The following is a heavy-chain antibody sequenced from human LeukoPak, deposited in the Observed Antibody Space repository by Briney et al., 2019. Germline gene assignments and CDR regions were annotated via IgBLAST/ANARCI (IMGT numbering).Heavy chain of an antibody. CDR1: GFTFSSYA. V-gene: IGHV3-64*01. D-gene: IGHD1-1*01. CDR2: ISSNGGST. J-gene: IGHJ6*03. CDR3: ARDGVPGTYYYYYMDV. Sequence: PGGSLRLSCAASGFTFSSYAMHWVRQAPGKGPEYVSAISSNGGSTYCANSVKGRFTISRDNSKNTLYLQMGSLRAEDMAVYYCARDGVPGTYYYYYMDVWGKGTTVTVSS.